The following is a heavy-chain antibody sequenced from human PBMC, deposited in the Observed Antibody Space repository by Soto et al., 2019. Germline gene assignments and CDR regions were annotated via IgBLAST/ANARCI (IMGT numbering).Heavy chain of an antibody. CDR2: IRRKGYGGTI. CDR3: TRAGPGCRGGSCYAA. D-gene: IGHD2-15*01. CDR1: GFTFGDYM. J-gene: IGHJ5*02. Sequence: GGSLRLSCTASGFTFGDYMMSWVRQAPGKGLEWVGFIRRKGYGGTIQYAASVQGRFTIDGDDSKSIAYMQMNSLKTEDTAVYYCTRAGPGCRGGSCYAAWGQGTLVTVS. V-gene: IGHV3-49*04.